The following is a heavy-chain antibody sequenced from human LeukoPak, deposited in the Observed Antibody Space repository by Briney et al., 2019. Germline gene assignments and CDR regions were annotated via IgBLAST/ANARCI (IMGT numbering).Heavy chain of an antibody. J-gene: IGHJ4*02. V-gene: IGHV4-39*01. CDR3: ARAPIIGGVIVYYFDY. CDR1: GGSISSSSYY. D-gene: IGHD3-16*02. CDR2: IYYSGST. Sequence: SETLSLTCTVSGGSISSSSYYWGWIRQPPGKGLEWIGSIYYSGSTYYNPSLKSRVTISVDTSKNQFSLKLSSVTAADTAVYYCARAPIIGGVIVYYFDYWGQGTLVTVSS.